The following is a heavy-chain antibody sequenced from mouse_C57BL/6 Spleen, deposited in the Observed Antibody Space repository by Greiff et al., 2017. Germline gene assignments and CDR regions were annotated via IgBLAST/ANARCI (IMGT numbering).Heavy chain of an antibody. CDR2: ISGGGGNT. Sequence: EVKLMESGGGLVKPGGSLKLSCAASGFTFSSYTMSWVRQTPEKRLEWVATISGGGGNTYYPDSVKGRFTISRDNAKNTLYLQMSSLRSEDTALYYCARYGNYVGFAYWGQGTLVTVSA. J-gene: IGHJ3*01. CDR1: GFTFSSYT. CDR3: ARYGNYVGFAY. V-gene: IGHV5-9*01. D-gene: IGHD2-1*01.